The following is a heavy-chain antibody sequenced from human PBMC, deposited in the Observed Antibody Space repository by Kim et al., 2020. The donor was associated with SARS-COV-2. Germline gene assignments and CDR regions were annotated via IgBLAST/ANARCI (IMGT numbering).Heavy chain of an antibody. CDR3: ARDGESSGQLDFDY. V-gene: IGHV3-74*01. D-gene: IGHD6-25*01. Sequence: AAHVRGRFTISRDTDRNTLYLQMNSLLVEHTAVYYCARDGESSGQLDFDYWGQGTLVTVAS. J-gene: IGHJ4*02.